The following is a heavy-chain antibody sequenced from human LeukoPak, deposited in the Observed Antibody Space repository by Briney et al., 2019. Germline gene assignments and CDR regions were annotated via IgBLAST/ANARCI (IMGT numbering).Heavy chain of an antibody. D-gene: IGHD3-22*01. J-gene: IGHJ4*02. CDR1: GFTFRNAW. V-gene: IGHV3-15*01. CDR2: TKSKTVGVTT. Sequence: GGSLRLSCAASGFTFRNAWMSWVRQAPGKGVEWVGCTKSKTVGVTTDYAAPVKSRFTISRDDSQNSLYLQMNSLKTEDTAVYYCTTVQSYYYDSSGYYIIDYWGQGTLVTVSS. CDR3: TTVQSYYYDSSGYYIIDY.